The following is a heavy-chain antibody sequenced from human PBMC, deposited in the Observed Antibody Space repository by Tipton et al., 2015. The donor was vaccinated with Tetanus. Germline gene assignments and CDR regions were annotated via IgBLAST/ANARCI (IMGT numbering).Heavy chain of an antibody. V-gene: IGHV3-30*03. CDR2: ISYDGNYQ. D-gene: IGHD6-13*01. CDR1: GFTFSNSG. J-gene: IGHJ4*03. CDR3: LYTISWSASGY. Sequence: SLRLSCAASGFTFSNSGMHWVRQAPGKGLAWVAIISYDGNYQSYAESVKGRFTISRDNSKSTLFLQMNGLRAEDTAVYYCLYTISWSASGYWGHGSLVTVSP.